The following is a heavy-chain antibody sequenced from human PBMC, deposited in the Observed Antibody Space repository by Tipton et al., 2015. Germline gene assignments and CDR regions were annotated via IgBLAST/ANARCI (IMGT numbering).Heavy chain of an antibody. CDR3: AAGPVTDLRGIPGGFDP. J-gene: IGHJ5*02. V-gene: IGHV4-61*01. Sequence: TLSLTCSVSGASVSGLYYYWNWIRQSPEKGVEWIGCIYASGRTDYNSALESRVTISLDTSENLFSLRVTSLTAADTSVYYCAAGPVTDLRGIPGGFDPWGQGILVTVSS. CDR1: GASVSGLYYY. D-gene: IGHD3-10*01. CDR2: IYASGRT.